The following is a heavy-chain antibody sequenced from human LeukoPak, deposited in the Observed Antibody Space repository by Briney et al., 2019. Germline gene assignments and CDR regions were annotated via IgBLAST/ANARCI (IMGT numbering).Heavy chain of an antibody. D-gene: IGHD2-15*01. J-gene: IGHJ6*02. CDR2: IIPFFATT. Sequence: SVKVSCKASGGNLSSYAMTWVRQAPGQGLEWMGGIIPFFATTNYAQKFQGRVTVTADESTSTSSMELTSLRSDDTAVYYCVRGLGYCSAGNCYLFGMDVWGQGTTVTVSS. CDR3: VRGLGYCSAGNCYLFGMDV. CDR1: GGNLSSYA. V-gene: IGHV1-69*13.